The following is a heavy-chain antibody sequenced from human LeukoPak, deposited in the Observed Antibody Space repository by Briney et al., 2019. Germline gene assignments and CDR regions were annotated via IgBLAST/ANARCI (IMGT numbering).Heavy chain of an antibody. CDR3: ARRAEIYSSSWYYLY. V-gene: IGHV5-51*01. J-gene: IGHJ4*02. CDR1: GYSFTSYW. D-gene: IGHD6-13*01. Sequence: GESLKISCKGSGYSFTSYWIGWVRQMPGKGLEWMGIIYPGDPDTRYSPSFQGQVTISADKSISTAYLQWSSLKASDTAMYYCARRAEIYSSSWYYLYWGQGTLVTVSS. CDR2: IYPGDPDT.